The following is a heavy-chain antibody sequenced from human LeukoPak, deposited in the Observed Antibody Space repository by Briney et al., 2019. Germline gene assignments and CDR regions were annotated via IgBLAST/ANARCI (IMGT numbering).Heavy chain of an antibody. CDR1: GFILSRYA. V-gene: IGHV3-64D*06. D-gene: IGHD2-2*01. Sequence: GGSLRLSCSASGFILSRYAMHWVRQPPGKGLYYVAAISSDGDSTYYADSVKGRFTISRDSSKNTLSLQMSSLKPEDTAVYYCVKTFGYCSSTSCYVFDYWGQGTLVTVSS. J-gene: IGHJ4*02. CDR3: VKTFGYCSSTSCYVFDY. CDR2: ISSDGDST.